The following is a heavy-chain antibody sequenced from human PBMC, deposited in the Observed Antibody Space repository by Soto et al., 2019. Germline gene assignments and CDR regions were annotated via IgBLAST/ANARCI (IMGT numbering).Heavy chain of an antibody. J-gene: IGHJ5*02. CDR1: GFTFRSYT. CDR3: VRTIVGATKGGWFDP. D-gene: IGHD1-26*01. V-gene: IGHV3-23*01. Sequence: EVQLSESGGGLVQPGGSLRPSCAASGFTFRSYTMSWVRQAPGKGLEWVSSFSGRDATTYYADSVKGRFTISRDNSKNTLYLQMNSLRAEDTALYFCVRTIVGATKGGWFDPWGQGALVTVSS. CDR2: FSGRDATT.